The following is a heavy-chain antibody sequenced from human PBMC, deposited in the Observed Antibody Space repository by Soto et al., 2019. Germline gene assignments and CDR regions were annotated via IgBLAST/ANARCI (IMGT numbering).Heavy chain of an antibody. CDR1: GSSISPYY. CDR3: ARVGGYYGDFPNFDY. V-gene: IGHV4-59*01. Sequence: PSEALSLTCIVSGSSISPYYWTWIRQPPGKGLEWVGNIYYTGTTNYNPSLKSRVTMSVDMFKNHCSLKLSSVTAADTAVYFCARVGGYYGDFPNFDYWGQGALVPVSS. J-gene: IGHJ4*02. D-gene: IGHD4-17*01. CDR2: IYYTGTT.